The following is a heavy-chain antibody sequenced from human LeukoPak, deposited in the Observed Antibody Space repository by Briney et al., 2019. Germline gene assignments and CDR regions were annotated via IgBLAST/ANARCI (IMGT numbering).Heavy chain of an antibody. Sequence: PGGSLRLSCAASGFTFSSYAMHWFRQAPGKGLEWVAVISYDGSNKYYADSVKGRFTISRDNSKNTLYLQMNSLRAEDTAVYYCARELVVVVVAATGFDYWGQGTLVTVSS. CDR3: ARELVVVVVAATGFDY. CDR2: ISYDGSNK. CDR1: GFTFSSYA. V-gene: IGHV3-30-3*01. D-gene: IGHD2-15*01. J-gene: IGHJ4*02.